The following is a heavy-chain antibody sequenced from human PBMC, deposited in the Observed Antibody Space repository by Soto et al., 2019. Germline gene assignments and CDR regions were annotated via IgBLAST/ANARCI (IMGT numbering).Heavy chain of an antibody. J-gene: IGHJ4*02. CDR3: ARDLVGLPTGPHISLDY. Sequence: SLKVSCKASGGTFSSYAISWVRQAPGQGLEWMGGIIPIFGTANYAQKFQGRVTITADESTSTAYMELSSLRSEDTAVYYCARDLVGLPTGPHISLDYWGQGTLVTVSS. D-gene: IGHD1-26*01. CDR1: GGTFSSYA. CDR2: IIPIFGTA. V-gene: IGHV1-69*13.